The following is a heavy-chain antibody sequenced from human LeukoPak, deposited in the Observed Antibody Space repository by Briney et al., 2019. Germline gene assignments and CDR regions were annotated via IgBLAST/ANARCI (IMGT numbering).Heavy chain of an antibody. J-gene: IGHJ6*03. CDR2: IYASGST. V-gene: IGHV4-61*02. D-gene: IGHD4-11*01. Sequence: PSQTLSLTCTVSGGSISSGSYYWSWIRRPAGRGLEWYGRIYASGSTNYTPVLKSRVTISVDTSNNPFSLKFSSVAAAAAAVYYCARGCYSGYYYYMDVWGKGTTVTVSS. CDR3: ARGCYSGYYYYMDV. CDR1: GGSISSGSYY.